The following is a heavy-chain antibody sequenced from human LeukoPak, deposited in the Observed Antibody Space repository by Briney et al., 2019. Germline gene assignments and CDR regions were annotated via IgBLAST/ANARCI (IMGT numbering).Heavy chain of an antibody. J-gene: IGHJ6*02. CDR3: ARDHGITIFGVVISNGMDV. CDR1: GGTFSSYA. CDR2: IIPIFGTA. Sequence: SVKVSCMASGGTFSSYAISWVRQAPGQGLEWMGGIIPIFGTANYAQKFQGRVTITADESTSTAYMELSSLRSEDTAVYYCARDHGITIFGVVISNGMDVWGQGTTVTVSS. V-gene: IGHV1-69*01. D-gene: IGHD3-3*01.